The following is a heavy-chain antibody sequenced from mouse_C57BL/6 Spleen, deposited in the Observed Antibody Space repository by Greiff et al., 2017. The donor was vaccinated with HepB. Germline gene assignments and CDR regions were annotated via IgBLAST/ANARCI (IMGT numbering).Heavy chain of an antibody. Sequence: VQLQQSGAELVRPGASVTLSCKASGYTFTDYEMHWVKQTPVHGLEWIGAIDPETGGTAYNQKFKGKAILTADKSSSTAYMELRSLTSEDSAVYYCTIYGNYLAWFAYWGQGTLVTVAA. D-gene: IGHD2-1*01. CDR1: GYTFTDYE. J-gene: IGHJ3*01. CDR3: TIYGNYLAWFAY. V-gene: IGHV1-15*01. CDR2: IDPETGGT.